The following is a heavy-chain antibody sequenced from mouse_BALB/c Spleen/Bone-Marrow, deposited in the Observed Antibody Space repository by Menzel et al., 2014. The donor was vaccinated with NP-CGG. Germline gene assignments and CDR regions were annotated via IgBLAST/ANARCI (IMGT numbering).Heavy chain of an antibody. J-gene: IGHJ1*01. D-gene: IGHD2-1*01. CDR1: GFTFSSCA. CDR2: ISSGGSYT. V-gene: IGHV5-9-4*01. Sequence: EVQLQESGGGSVKPGGSLKLSCAASGFTFSSCAMSWVRQSPEKRLEWVAEISSGGSYTYYSDTVTGRFTISRDNVKNTLYLEMSSLRSEDTAMYHCARDNGTYGWYFDVWGAGTTVTVSS. CDR3: ARDNGTYGWYFDV.